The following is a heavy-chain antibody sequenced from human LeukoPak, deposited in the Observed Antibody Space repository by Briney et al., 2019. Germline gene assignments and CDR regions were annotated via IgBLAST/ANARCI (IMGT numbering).Heavy chain of an antibody. CDR1: GFTFSSYW. CDR2: IKEDGSEK. Sequence: GGSLRLSCAASGFTFSSYWMHWVRQAPGKGLEWVANIKEDGSEKYYVDSVKGRFTISRDNAKNSLYLQMDSLRAEDTAVYFCARGLWSGTYWGQGTLVTVSS. CDR3: ARGLWSGTY. D-gene: IGHD3-3*01. V-gene: IGHV3-7*01. J-gene: IGHJ4*02.